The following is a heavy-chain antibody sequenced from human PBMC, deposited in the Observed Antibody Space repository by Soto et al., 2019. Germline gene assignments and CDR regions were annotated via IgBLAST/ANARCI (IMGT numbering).Heavy chain of an antibody. D-gene: IGHD6-13*01. CDR1: GFTFSNAW. V-gene: IGHV3-15*07. J-gene: IGHJ6*02. CDR2: IKSKTDGGTT. Sequence: EVQLVESGGGLVKPGGSLRLSCAASGFTFSNAWMNWVRQAPGKGLEWVGRIKSKTDGGTTDYAAPVKGRFTISRDDSKNTLYLQMNSLKTEDTAVYYCTTDREIAGSSSYYYGMDVWGQGTTVTVSS. CDR3: TTDREIAGSSSYYYGMDV.